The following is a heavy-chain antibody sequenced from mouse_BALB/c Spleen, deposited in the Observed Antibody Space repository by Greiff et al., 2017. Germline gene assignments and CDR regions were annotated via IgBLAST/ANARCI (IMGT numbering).Heavy chain of an antibody. Sequence: QVQLQQPGAELVMPGASVKMSCKASGYTFTDYWMHWVKPRPGQGLEWIGAIDTSDSYTSYNQKFKGKATLTVDESSSTAYRQLSSLTSEDSAVYYCARRGLSDSSGYFYAMDYWGQGTSVTVSS. CDR1: GYTFTDYW. D-gene: IGHD3-2*01. V-gene: IGHV1-69*01. CDR2: IDTSDSYT. J-gene: IGHJ4*01. CDR3: ARRGLSDSSGYFYAMDY.